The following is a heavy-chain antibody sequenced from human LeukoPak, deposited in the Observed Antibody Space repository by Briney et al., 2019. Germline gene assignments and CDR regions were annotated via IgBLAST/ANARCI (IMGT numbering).Heavy chain of an antibody. CDR3: ATNSPSGWELPLAFDY. CDR1: GYTLTELS. Sequence: ASVNVSCKVSGYTLTELSMHWVRQAPGKGLEWMGGFDPEDGETIYAQKFQGRVTMTEDTSTDTAYMELSSLRSEDTAVYYCATNSPSGWELPLAFDYWGQGTLVTVSS. D-gene: IGHD1-26*01. J-gene: IGHJ4*02. CDR2: FDPEDGET. V-gene: IGHV1-24*01.